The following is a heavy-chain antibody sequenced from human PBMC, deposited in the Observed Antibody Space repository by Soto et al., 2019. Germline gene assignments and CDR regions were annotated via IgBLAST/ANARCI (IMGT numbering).Heavy chain of an antibody. D-gene: IGHD3-22*01. CDR2: ISGSGGST. CDR3: APRGGYYYPRAEYFEX. V-gene: IGHV3-23*01. Sequence: RRLSCAAYGVTFSSYAMSWVRQAPGKGLEWVSAISGSGGSTYYADSLKGRFTISRDNSKNTLYLQMNSLRAEDTAVYYCAPRGGYYYPRAEYFEXWGQGTLLTVSX. CDR1: GVTFSSYA. J-gene: IGHJ1*01.